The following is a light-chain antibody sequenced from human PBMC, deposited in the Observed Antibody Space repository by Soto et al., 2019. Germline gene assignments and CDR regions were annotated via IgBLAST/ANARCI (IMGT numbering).Light chain of an antibody. Sequence: EIQITQSPSTLSAVVGHKVAITCRASQTISGLLAWYQQRPGKAPNLLIFDASTLESGVPSRFSGSGSGTTFTLTISSLQSDDFATYSCIQYNGYYRTFGQGTKVDIK. CDR3: IQYNGYYRT. J-gene: IGKJ1*01. V-gene: IGKV1-5*01. CDR2: DAS. CDR1: QTISGL.